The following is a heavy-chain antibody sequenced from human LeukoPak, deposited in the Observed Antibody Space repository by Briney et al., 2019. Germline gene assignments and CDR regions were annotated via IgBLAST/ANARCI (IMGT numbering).Heavy chain of an antibody. CDR2: IYHSGST. Sequence: SETLSLTCTVSGGSIRRADNYWGWIRQSPGKGLEWIGSIYHSGSTYYNPSLQSRVTKSVDTSKNQFSLKLNSVTAADTAVYFRARGIGNGWDHYFDSWGQGTQVTVSS. CDR1: GGSIRRADNY. J-gene: IGHJ4*02. V-gene: IGHV4-39*07. CDR3: ARGIGNGWDHYFDS. D-gene: IGHD6-19*01.